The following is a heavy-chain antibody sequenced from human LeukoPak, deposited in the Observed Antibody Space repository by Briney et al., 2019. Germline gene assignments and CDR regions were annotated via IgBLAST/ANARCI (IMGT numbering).Heavy chain of an antibody. J-gene: IGHJ6*03. V-gene: IGHV3-30*02. CDR2: IRYDGSNK. CDR3: ARDGPAYYYYYMDV. CDR1: GFIFNTYG. Sequence: GGSLRLSCAASGFIFNTYGMHWVRQAPGKGLEWVAFIRYDGSNKYYADSVRGRFTISRDNSKNTVYLQMVSLRDEDTAVYYCARDGPAYYYYYMDVWGKGTTVTVSS.